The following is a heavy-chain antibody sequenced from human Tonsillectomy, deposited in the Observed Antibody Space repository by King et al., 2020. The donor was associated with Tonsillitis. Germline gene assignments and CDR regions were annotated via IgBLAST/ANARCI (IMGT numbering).Heavy chain of an antibody. CDR1: GGSISSYY. CDR2: IYYSGST. V-gene: IGHV4-59*01. J-gene: IGHJ4*02. D-gene: IGHD3-22*01. CDR3: ARAGDYYDSSGYYGSYYFDY. Sequence: VQLQESGPGLAKPSETLSLTCTVSGGSISSYYWSWIRQPPGKGLEWIGYIYYSGSTNYNPSLKSRVTISVDTSKNQFSLKLSSVTAADTAVYYCARAGDYYDSSGYYGSYYFDYWGQGTLVTVSS.